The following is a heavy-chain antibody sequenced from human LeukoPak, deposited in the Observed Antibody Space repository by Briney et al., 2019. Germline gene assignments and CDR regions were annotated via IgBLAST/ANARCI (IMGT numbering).Heavy chain of an antibody. J-gene: IGHJ6*02. CDR3: ARDRPIVVVVAATDYYYYGMDV. Sequence: ASVKVSCKASGYTFTSYGISWVRQAPGQGLEWMGWISAYNGNTNYAQKLQGRVTMTTDTSTSTAYMELRSLRSDDTAVYYCARDRPIVVVVAATDYYYYGMDVWGQGTTVTVSS. CDR1: GYTFTSYG. V-gene: IGHV1-18*01. D-gene: IGHD2-15*01. CDR2: ISAYNGNT.